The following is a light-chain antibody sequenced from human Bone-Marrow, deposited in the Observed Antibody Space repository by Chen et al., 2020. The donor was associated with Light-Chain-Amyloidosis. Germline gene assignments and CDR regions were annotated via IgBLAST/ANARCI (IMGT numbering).Light chain of an antibody. Sequence: EILLTQSPATLSLSPGERATLSCRASQSVSSYLCWYQQKPGQAPRLLIYDASNRATGMPARFSGSGCGTDFTLTISSLEPEDFAVYYCQQRSNWPYTFGQGTKLEIK. V-gene: IGKV3-11*01. CDR3: QQRSNWPYT. CDR1: QSVSSY. J-gene: IGKJ2*01. CDR2: DAS.